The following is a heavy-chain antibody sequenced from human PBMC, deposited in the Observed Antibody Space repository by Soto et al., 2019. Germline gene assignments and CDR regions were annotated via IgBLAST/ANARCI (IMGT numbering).Heavy chain of an antibody. CDR1: GASVSSGRYG. CDR3: ARRRDGCTSLSWYWFAL. J-gene: IGHJ5*02. D-gene: IGHD2-2*01. V-gene: IGHV4-61*01. Sequence: QVQLQESGPGLVKHSETLALTCTVSGASVSSGRYGWSWIRQPPGQGLEWIRHVYYSGSTNYNPPLKSRVIISIYTSKNQFFLKLNSLTAADTAVYYCARRRDGCTSLSWYWFALWGQGTLVTVSS. CDR2: VYYSGST.